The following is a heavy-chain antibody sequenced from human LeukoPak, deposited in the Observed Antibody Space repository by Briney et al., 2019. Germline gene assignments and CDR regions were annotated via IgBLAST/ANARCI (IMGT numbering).Heavy chain of an antibody. CDR1: GYTFTGYY. V-gene: IGHV1-2*02. CDR2: INPNSGGT. Sequence: ASVKVSCKASGYTFTGYYMHWVRQAPGQGLEWMGWINPNSGGTNYAQKFQGRVTMTRDTSISTAYMELSRLRSDDTAVYYCARHLWSQYYFDYWGQGTLVTVSS. J-gene: IGHJ4*02. CDR3: ARHLWSQYYFDY. D-gene: IGHD3-10*01.